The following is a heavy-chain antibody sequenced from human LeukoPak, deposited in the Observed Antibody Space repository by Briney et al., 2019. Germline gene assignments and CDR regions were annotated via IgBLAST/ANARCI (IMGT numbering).Heavy chain of an antibody. V-gene: IGHV3-7*03. D-gene: IGHD2-15*01. CDR2: IKQDGSEK. Sequence: GGSLRLSCAASGFTFSSYWVTWVRQAPGKGLEWVANIKQDGSEKYYVDSAKGRFTISRDNAKNSLYLQMNSLRVEDTAVYYCARKCSGGSRSSNYGMDVWGQGTTVTVSS. CDR3: ARKCSGGSRSSNYGMDV. J-gene: IGHJ6*02. CDR1: GFTFSSYW.